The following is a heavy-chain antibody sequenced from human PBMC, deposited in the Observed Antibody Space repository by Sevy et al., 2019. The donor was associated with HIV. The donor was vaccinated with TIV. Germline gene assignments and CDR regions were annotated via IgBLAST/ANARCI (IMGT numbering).Heavy chain of an antibody. CDR1: GFTFDDYA. CDR3: AKEVYGGIAAAGTGEFDP. D-gene: IGHD6-13*01. CDR2: ISWKSGSL. Sequence: GGSLRLSCAASGFTFDDYAMHWVRQAPGKGLEWVSGISWKSGSLGYADSVKGRFTISRDNAKNSLYLQMNSLRADDTALYYCAKEVYGGIAAAGTGEFDPWGQGTLVIVSS. V-gene: IGHV3-9*01. J-gene: IGHJ5*02.